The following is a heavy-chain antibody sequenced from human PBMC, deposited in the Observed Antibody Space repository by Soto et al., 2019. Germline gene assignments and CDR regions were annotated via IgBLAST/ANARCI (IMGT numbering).Heavy chain of an antibody. J-gene: IGHJ4*02. V-gene: IGHV3-23*01. D-gene: IGHD6-19*01. CDR2: ISGSGGST. CDR1: GFTFSSYA. CDR3: ATNSSGWSYFDY. Sequence: GGSLRLSWAASGFTFSSYAMNWVRQAPGKGLEWVSTISGSGGSTYYAESVKGRFTISRDNSRNTLYLQMNSLRADDTAVYYCATNSSGWSYFDYRGKGPLVPVSS.